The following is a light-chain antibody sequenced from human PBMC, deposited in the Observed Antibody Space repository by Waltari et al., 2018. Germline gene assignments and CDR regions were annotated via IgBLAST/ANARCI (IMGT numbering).Light chain of an antibody. CDR1: NIAYQN. CDR2: NDA. V-gene: IGLV3-21*02. Sequence: SYVLTQPPSVSVAPGQPAIITCAGGNIAYQNVHWYTQKPGRAPVLVLYNDAVRPSGIPDRFSGSNSGNTATLTIRRVEAGDESDYYCQVGDISTDRPGVEFGGGTKLTVL. J-gene: IGLJ2*01. CDR3: QVGDISTDRPGVE.